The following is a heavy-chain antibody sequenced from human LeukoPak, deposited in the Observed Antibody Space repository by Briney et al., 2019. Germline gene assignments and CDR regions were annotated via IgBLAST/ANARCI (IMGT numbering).Heavy chain of an antibody. J-gene: IGHJ5*02. CDR3: AREQGIAAAGTWEGSGQKSNWFDP. CDR1: GGSFSGYY. D-gene: IGHD6-13*01. CDR2: INHSGST. Sequence: SETLSLTCAVSGGSFSGYYWSWIRQPPGKGLEWIGEINHSGSTNYNPSLKSRVTISVDTSKNQFSLKLSSVTAADTAVYYCAREQGIAAAGTWEGSGQKSNWFDPWGQGTLVTVSS. V-gene: IGHV4-34*01.